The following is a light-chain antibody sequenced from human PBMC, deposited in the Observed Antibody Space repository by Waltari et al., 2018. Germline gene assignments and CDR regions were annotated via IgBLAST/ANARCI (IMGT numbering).Light chain of an antibody. V-gene: IGKV1D-8*01. CDR2: AAS. J-gene: IGKJ1*01. CDR3: QQYYSFPRT. CDR1: QGIGSY. Sequence: VIWMTQSPSLVSASTGDRVTITCRMSQGIGSYLAWYQQKPGKAPELLIYAASTLKNGVPSRFGASGSGTDFTLTISCLQSEDFATYSCQQYYSFPRTFGQGTKVDIK.